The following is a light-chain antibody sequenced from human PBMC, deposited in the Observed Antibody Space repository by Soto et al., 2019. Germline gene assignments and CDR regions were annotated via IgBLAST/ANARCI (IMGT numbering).Light chain of an antibody. CDR1: QIFNNY. Sequence: DIQMTQSPSSLSASVGDRVTITCRASQIFNNYLTWYQQQPGKAPKLLIYAASSWQSGVPSRFSGSGSGTDFTLTISSLQPEDFADYYCQQSYTTLGAFGPGTQVDMK. CDR3: QQSYTTLGA. J-gene: IGKJ3*01. CDR2: AAS. V-gene: IGKV1-39*01.